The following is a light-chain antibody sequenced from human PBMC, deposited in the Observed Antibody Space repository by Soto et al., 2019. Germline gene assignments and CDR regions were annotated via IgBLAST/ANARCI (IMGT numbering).Light chain of an antibody. CDR3: SSYTSSSTPGV. CDR1: SSDVGGYNY. J-gene: IGLJ1*01. V-gene: IGLV2-14*01. Sequence: QSVLTQPASVSGSHGQSITISCTETSSDVGGYNYVSWYQQHPGKAPKLMIYDVSNRPSGVSNRFSGSKSGNTASLTISGLQAEDEADYYCSSYTSSSTPGVFGTGTKVTVL. CDR2: DVS.